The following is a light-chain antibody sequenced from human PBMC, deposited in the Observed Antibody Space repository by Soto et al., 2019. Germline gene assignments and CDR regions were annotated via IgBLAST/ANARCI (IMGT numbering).Light chain of an antibody. CDR2: DVS. CDR1: SSDVGGYNY. J-gene: IGLJ1*01. Sequence: LTQPASVSGSPGQSITISCTGTSSDVGGYNYVSWYQQHPGKAPKLMIYDVSNRPSGVSNRFSGSKSGDTASLTISGLQAEDEADYYCSSYTSSSTLVFGTVTKVTVL. V-gene: IGLV2-14*01. CDR3: SSYTSSSTLV.